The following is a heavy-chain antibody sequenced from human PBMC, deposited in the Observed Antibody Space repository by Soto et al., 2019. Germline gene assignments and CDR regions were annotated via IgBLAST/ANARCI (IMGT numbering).Heavy chain of an antibody. CDR1: GFTFSTYW. CDR3: AGDLVSGSGSLGH. CDR2: IRGDGNDA. V-gene: IGHV3-74*01. Sequence: EVQLVESGGGIVQPGGSLRLSCVASGFTFSTYWMHWVRQAPGKGLVWVSRIRGDGNDANYADSVRGRFSISRDNAKSTLYLQMNSLRAEYTAVYYCAGDLVSGSGSLGHWGQVTLVTVSS. J-gene: IGHJ4*02. D-gene: IGHD3-10*01.